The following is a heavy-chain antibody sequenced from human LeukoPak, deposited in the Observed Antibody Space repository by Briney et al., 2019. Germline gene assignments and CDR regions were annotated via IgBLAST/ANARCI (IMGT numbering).Heavy chain of an antibody. CDR1: GGSISSYY. CDR2: IYYSGST. D-gene: IGHD3-9*01. CDR3: AGHPYDILTGYASFDY. J-gene: IGHJ4*02. Sequence: PSETLSLTCTVSGGSISSYYWSWIRQPPGKGLEWIGYIYYSGSTNYNPSLKSRVTISVDTSKNQFSLKLSSVTAADTAVYYCAGHPYDILTGYASFDYWGQGTLVTVSS. V-gene: IGHV4-59*08.